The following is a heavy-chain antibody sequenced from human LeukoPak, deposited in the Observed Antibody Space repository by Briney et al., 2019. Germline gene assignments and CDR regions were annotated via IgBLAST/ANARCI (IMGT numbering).Heavy chain of an antibody. Sequence: PGGSLRLSCAASGFTFSDFPMIWVRQAPGKGLEWVSTIFPSSVEIHYADSVKGRFTISRDNSKNTLYLQMNSLRAGDTAVYYCAKVGGYSGYAYLDYWGQGTLVTVSS. CDR2: IFPSSVEI. CDR3: AKVGGYSGYAYLDY. J-gene: IGHJ4*02. D-gene: IGHD5-12*01. V-gene: IGHV3-23*01. CDR1: GFTFSDFP.